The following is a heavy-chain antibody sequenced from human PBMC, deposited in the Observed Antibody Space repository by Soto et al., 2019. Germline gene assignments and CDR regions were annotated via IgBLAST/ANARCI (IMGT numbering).Heavy chain of an antibody. CDR2: ITSDGSDT. V-gene: IGHV3-74*01. Sequence: AGGSLRLSCAASGYTFGGYWMHWVRQAPGKGLVWVSRITSDGSDTSYADSVKGRFTISRDNAKNTLFLQMGSLRADDTAIYYCARSLYPYYFDSWGQGALVTVSS. CDR3: ARSLYPYYFDS. CDR1: GYTFGGYW. J-gene: IGHJ4*02.